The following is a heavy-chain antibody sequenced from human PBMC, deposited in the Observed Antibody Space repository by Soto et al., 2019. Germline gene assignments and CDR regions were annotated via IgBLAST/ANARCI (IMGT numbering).Heavy chain of an antibody. D-gene: IGHD3-10*01. CDR1: GFTFSSYD. CDR3: ARSYPTMAPQD. CDR2: IGTAGDT. J-gene: IGHJ4*02. Sequence: PGGSLRLSCAASGFTFSSYDMHWVRQATGKGLEWVSAIGTAGDTYYPGSVKGRFTISRENAKNSLYLQMNSLRAGDTAVYYCARSYPTMAPQDWGQGTLVTVSS. V-gene: IGHV3-13*04.